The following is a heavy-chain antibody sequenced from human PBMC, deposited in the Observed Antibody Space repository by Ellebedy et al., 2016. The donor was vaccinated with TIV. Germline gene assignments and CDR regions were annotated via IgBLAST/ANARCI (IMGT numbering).Heavy chain of an antibody. CDR1: GGTLTNYA. D-gene: IGHD2-21*01. CDR2: IIPILGIP. CDR3: ARLDSIDN. J-gene: IGHJ4*02. Sequence: AASVKVSCKASGGTLTNYAITWVRQAPGQGLERMGGIIPILGIPNYAQKFQGRVTITADKSTSTAYMELSSLRSEDTAVYYCARLDSIDNWGQGTLVTVSS. V-gene: IGHV1-69*10.